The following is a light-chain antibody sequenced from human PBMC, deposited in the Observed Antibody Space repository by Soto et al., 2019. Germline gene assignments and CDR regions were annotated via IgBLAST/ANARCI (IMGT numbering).Light chain of an antibody. Sequence: ESVLTQSPGTLSLSPGERATLSCRASQNINSNYLAWYRQNPGQPPRLLIYGASNRAAGVPDRFSGSGSRKDFTLTITRLEPEDIAVYYCQQYGTSLRGTFGQGTKVEIK. CDR1: QNINSNY. J-gene: IGKJ1*01. CDR2: GAS. CDR3: QQYGTSLRGT. V-gene: IGKV3-20*01.